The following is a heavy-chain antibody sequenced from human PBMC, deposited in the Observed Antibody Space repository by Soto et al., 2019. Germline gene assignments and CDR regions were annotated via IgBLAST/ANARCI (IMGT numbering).Heavy chain of an antibody. J-gene: IGHJ6*02. CDR2: IKSKTDGGTT. Sequence: PGGSLRLSCAASGFTFSNAWMSWVRQAPGKGLEWVGRIKSKTDGGTTDYAAPVKGRFTISRDDSKNTLYLQMNSLKTEDTAVYYCTTHGTDIVVVPAARVYYYYGMDVWGQGTTVTVPS. V-gene: IGHV3-15*01. D-gene: IGHD2-2*01. CDR3: TTHGTDIVVVPAARVYYYYGMDV. CDR1: GFTFSNAW.